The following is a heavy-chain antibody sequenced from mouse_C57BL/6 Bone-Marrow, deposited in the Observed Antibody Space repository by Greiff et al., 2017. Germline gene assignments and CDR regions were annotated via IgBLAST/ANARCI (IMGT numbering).Heavy chain of an antibody. CDR3: AREWYYGSDY. CDR2: IYPGNGDT. CDR1: GYTFTSYN. D-gene: IGHD1-2*01. V-gene: IGHV1-12*01. J-gene: IGHJ2*01. Sequence: QVQLQQPGAELVKPGASVKMSCKASGYTFTSYNMHWVKQTPGQGLEWIGDIYPGNGDTSYNQKFKGKATLTADKSSSTAYMQLSSLTSEDSAVYYCAREWYYGSDYWGQGTTLTVSS.